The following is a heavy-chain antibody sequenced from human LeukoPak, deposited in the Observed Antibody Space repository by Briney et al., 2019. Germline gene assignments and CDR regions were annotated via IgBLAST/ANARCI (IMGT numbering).Heavy chain of an antibody. D-gene: IGHD6-13*01. CDR3: ARQRGGAAAGAWAPFDY. J-gene: IGHJ4*02. V-gene: IGHV4-31*03. Sequence: SETLSLTCTVSGGSISSGGYYWSWIRQHPGKGLEWIGYIYYSGSTYYNPSLKSRVTISVDTSKNQFSLKLSSVTAADTAVYYCARQRGGAAAGAWAPFDYWGQGTLVTVSS. CDR2: IYYSGST. CDR1: GGSISSGGYY.